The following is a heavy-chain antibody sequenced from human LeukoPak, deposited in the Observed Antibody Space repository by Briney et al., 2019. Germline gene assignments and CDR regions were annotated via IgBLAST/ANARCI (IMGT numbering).Heavy chain of an antibody. J-gene: IGHJ3*02. CDR1: GYTFTKYA. Sequence: SVKVSCKGSGYTFTKYAISWVRQAPGQGLEWMGGIIPIFGTANYAQKFQGRVTITADESTSTAYMELSSLRSEDTAVYYCARDTIVGATLMGAFDIWGQGTMVTVSS. CDR2: IIPIFGTA. V-gene: IGHV1-69*13. D-gene: IGHD1-26*01. CDR3: ARDTIVGATLMGAFDI.